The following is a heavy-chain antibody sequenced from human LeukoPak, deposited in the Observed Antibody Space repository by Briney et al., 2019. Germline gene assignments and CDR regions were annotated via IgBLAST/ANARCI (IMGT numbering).Heavy chain of an antibody. Sequence: GESLKISCAASGFTFSSYSMNWVRQAPGKGLDWVSSISSSSSYIYYADSVKGRYTISRDNAKNSLYLQMNSLRAEDTAVYYCARDRDYGDYRDAFDIWGQGTMVTVSS. CDR2: ISSSSSYI. CDR1: GFTFSSYS. J-gene: IGHJ3*02. V-gene: IGHV3-21*01. CDR3: ARDRDYGDYRDAFDI. D-gene: IGHD4-17*01.